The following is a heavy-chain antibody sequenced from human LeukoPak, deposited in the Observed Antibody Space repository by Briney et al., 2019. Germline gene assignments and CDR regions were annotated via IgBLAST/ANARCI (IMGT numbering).Heavy chain of an antibody. CDR3: AKEITNWNYVPPDY. CDR2: ISGSGGST. J-gene: IGHJ4*02. V-gene: IGHV3-23*01. CDR1: GFTFSSYG. D-gene: IGHD1-7*01. Sequence: PGGSLRLSCAASGFTFSSYGMHWVRQAPGKGLEWVSAISGSGGSTYYADSVKGRFTISRDNSKNTLYLQMNSLRAEDTAVYYCAKEITNWNYVPPDYWGQGTLVTVSS.